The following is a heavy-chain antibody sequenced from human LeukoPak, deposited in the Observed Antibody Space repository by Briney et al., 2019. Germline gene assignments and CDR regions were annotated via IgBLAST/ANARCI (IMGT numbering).Heavy chain of an antibody. Sequence: GGSLRLSCAASGLTFSNYWMDWVRQAPGKGLEWVANIKQDGSEKNYVDSVKGRFIISRDNAKNSLYLQMNTLRADDTAVYFCAKPGHNSGGYGNYFDYWGQGTLVTVSS. V-gene: IGHV3-7*03. CDR3: AKPGHNSGGYGNYFDY. CDR1: GLTFSNYW. J-gene: IGHJ4*02. CDR2: IKQDGSEK. D-gene: IGHD1-26*01.